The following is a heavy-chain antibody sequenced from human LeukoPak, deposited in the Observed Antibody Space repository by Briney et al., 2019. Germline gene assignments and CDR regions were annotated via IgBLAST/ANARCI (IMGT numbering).Heavy chain of an antibody. J-gene: IGHJ5*02. CDR3: ARWGGSSSWYKWFDP. D-gene: IGHD6-13*01. CDR1: GYTFTSYA. CDR2: INAGNGNT. V-gene: IGHV1-3*01. Sequence: ASVKVSCKASGYTFTSYAMHWVRQAPGQRLEWMGWINAGNGNTKYSQKFQGRVTITRDTSASSAYMELSSLRSEDTAVYYCARWGGSSSWYKWFDPWGQGTLVTVSS.